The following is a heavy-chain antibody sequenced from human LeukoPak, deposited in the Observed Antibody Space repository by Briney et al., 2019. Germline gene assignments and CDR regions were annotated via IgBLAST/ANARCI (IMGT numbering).Heavy chain of an antibody. CDR1: GFTFSSYG. CDR3: AREGDRDTSYAFDI. D-gene: IGHD3-16*01. CDR2: ISYDGSNK. Sequence: GRSLRLSCAASGFTFSSYGMHWVRQAPGKGLEWVAVISYDGSNKYYADSVKGRFTISRDNSKNTLYLQMNSLRAEDTAVYYCAREGDRDTSYAFDIWGQGTMVTVSS. V-gene: IGHV3-30*03. J-gene: IGHJ3*02.